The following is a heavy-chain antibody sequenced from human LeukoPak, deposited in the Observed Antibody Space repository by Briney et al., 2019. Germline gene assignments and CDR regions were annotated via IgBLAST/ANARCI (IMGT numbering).Heavy chain of an antibody. J-gene: IGHJ5*02. D-gene: IGHD5-24*01. CDR3: ATAADPSQSNWFDP. V-gene: IGHV1-24*01. CDR2: FYPEAGET. Sequence: ASVKVSCMVSGYTLTELSMQWGRQAPGKGLEWVGGFYPEAGETIYAQKLQGRVTMTEDTSPDTPYMELSSLRSEDPALHYRATAADPSQSNWFDPWRQGTLLTVSS. CDR1: GYTLTELS.